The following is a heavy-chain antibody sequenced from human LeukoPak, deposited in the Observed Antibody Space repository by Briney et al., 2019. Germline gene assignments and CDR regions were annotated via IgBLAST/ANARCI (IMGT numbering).Heavy chain of an antibody. J-gene: IGHJ4*02. CDR1: GGSISSGDYY. V-gene: IGHV4-30-4*01. Sequence: KSSETLSLTCTVSGGSISSGDYYWSWIRQPPGKGLEWIGYIYYSGSTYYNPSLKSRVTISVDTSKNQFSLKLSSVTAADTAVYYCARAPYCGGDCYPGTPDYWGQGTLVTVSS. CDR3: ARAPYCGGDCYPGTPDY. CDR2: IYYSGST. D-gene: IGHD2-21*02.